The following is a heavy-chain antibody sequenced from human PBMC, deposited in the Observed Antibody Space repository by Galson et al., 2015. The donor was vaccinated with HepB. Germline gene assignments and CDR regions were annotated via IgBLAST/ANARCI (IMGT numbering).Heavy chain of an antibody. CDR2: IIPILGIA. CDR1: GGTFSSYA. Sequence: SVKVSCKASGGTFSSYAISWVRQAPGQGLEWMGRIIPILGIANYAQKFQGRVTITADKSTSTAYMELSSLRSEDTAVYYCARSSASGSPWASFDLWGRGTLVTVSS. D-gene: IGHD2-15*01. J-gene: IGHJ2*01. V-gene: IGHV1-69*04. CDR3: ARSSASGSPWASFDL.